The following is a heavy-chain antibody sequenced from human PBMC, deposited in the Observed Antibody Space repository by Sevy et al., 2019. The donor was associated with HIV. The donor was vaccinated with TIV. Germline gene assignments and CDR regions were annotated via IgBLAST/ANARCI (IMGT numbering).Heavy chain of an antibody. CDR1: GGTFSSYA. CDR3: ARDPSKSYYDSSGSGY. J-gene: IGHJ4*02. CDR2: IIPIFGTA. D-gene: IGHD3-22*01. V-gene: IGHV1-69*13. Sequence: ASVKVSCKASGGTFSSYAISWVRQAPGQGLEWMGGIIPIFGTANYAQKFQGRVTITADESTSTAYMELSSLRSEDTAVYYCARDPSKSYYDSSGSGYWGQGTLVTVSS.